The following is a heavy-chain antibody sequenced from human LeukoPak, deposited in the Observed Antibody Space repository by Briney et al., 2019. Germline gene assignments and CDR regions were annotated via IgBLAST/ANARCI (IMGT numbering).Heavy chain of an antibody. CDR2: MNPDGSTK. CDR3: ARDSAYSAFDY. V-gene: IGHV3-7*05. Sequence: GGSLRLSCAASGFAFSSSWMAWVRQAPGRGLEWVANMNPDGSTKNYVDSVRGRFTISRDNAKNSLYLQMNSLRADDTAVYYCARDSAYSAFDYWGQGTLVPVSS. D-gene: IGHD5-12*01. CDR1: GFAFSSSW. J-gene: IGHJ4*02.